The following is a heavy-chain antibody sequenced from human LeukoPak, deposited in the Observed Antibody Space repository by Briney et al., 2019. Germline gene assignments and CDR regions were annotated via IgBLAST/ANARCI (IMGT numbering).Heavy chain of an antibody. Sequence: WASVKVSCKASGGTFSSYTTSWVRQAPGQGLEWMGRIVPILDIANYAQKFQGRVTITADKSTSTAYMELSSLRSEDTAVYYCARDVPSGTTGTTYFQHWGQGTLVTVSS. D-gene: IGHD1-1*01. J-gene: IGHJ1*01. CDR1: GGTFSSYT. CDR2: IVPILDIA. CDR3: ARDVPSGTTGTTYFQH. V-gene: IGHV1-69*04.